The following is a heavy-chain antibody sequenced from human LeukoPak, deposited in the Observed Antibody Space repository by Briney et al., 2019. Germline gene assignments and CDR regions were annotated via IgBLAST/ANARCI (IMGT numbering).Heavy chain of an antibody. Sequence: SETLSLTCAVYGGSFSGYYWSWIRQPPGKGLEWTGEINHSGSTNYNPSLKSRVTISVDTSKNQFSLKLSSVTAADTAVYYCARGGGYCSSTSCYRGYYYYYGMDVWGQGTTVTVSS. D-gene: IGHD2-2*01. V-gene: IGHV4-34*01. J-gene: IGHJ6*02. CDR3: ARGGGYCSSTSCYRGYYYYYGMDV. CDR1: GGSFSGYY. CDR2: INHSGST.